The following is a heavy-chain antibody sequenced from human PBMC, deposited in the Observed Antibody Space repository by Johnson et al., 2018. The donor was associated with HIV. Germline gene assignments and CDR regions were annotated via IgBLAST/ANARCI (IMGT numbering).Heavy chain of an antibody. Sequence: QVQLLESGGGVVRPGGSLRLSCAASGFTFDDYGMSWVRQAPGKGLEWVAFLRYDGSNKYYADSVKGRFTISRENAKNTLYLQMNSLRAEDTAVYYCARGGGVVGNAFDIWGQGTMVTVSS. D-gene: IGHD1-26*01. CDR1: GFTFDDYG. CDR2: LRYDGSNK. CDR3: ARGGGVVGNAFDI. V-gene: IGHV3-30*02. J-gene: IGHJ3*02.